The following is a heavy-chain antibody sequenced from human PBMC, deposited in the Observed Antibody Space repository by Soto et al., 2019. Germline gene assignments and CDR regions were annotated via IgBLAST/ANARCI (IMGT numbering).Heavy chain of an antibody. V-gene: IGHV3-33*01. D-gene: IGHD6-13*01. J-gene: IGHJ3*02. CDR3: AREGQQLDLYDAFDI. CDR1: GFTFSSYG. Sequence: PGGSLRLSCAASGFTFSSYGMHWVRQAPGKGLEWVAVIWYDGSNKYYADSVKGRFTISRDNSKNTLYLQMNSLRAEDTAVYYCAREGQQLDLYDAFDIWGQGTMVTVSS. CDR2: IWYDGSNK.